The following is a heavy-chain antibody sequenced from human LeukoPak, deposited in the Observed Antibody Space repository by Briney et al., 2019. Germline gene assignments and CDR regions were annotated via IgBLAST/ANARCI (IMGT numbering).Heavy chain of an antibody. CDR3: AKDSTAVSLSIFLVSGLEF. CDR1: GFTFSSYA. D-gene: IGHD3-9*01. Sequence: PGGSLRLSCAASGFTFSSYAMSWVRQAPGKGPEWVSAISGGGGSTYHADSVKGRFTISRDNSKNTLFLQLNSLRAEDTAVYFCAKDSTAVSLSIFLVSGLEFWGQGILVTVSS. J-gene: IGHJ4*02. V-gene: IGHV3-23*01. CDR2: ISGGGGST.